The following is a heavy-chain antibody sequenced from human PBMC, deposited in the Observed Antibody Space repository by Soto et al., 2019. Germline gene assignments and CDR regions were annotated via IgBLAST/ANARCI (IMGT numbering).Heavy chain of an antibody. D-gene: IGHD6-19*01. V-gene: IGHV3-33*01. CDR2: IWYDGSNK. CDR1: GFTFSSYG. CDR3: AREGYSSGWYAY. Sequence: QVQLVESGGGVVQPGRSLRLSCAASGFTFSSYGMHWVRQAPGKGLEWVAVIWYDGSNKYYADSVKGRFTISRDNSKNTLYLQMNSLRAEDMAVYYCAREGYSSGWYAYWGQGTLGTVSS. J-gene: IGHJ4*02.